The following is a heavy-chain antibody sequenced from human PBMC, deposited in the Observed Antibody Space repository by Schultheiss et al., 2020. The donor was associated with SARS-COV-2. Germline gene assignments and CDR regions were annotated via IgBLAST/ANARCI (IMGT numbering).Heavy chain of an antibody. CDR1: GFTFSSYA. J-gene: IGHJ5*02. CDR3: ARTKTYYYDSSGVNNWFDP. CDR2: IWYDGSNK. V-gene: IGHV3-33*08. D-gene: IGHD3-22*01. Sequence: GGSLRLSCAASGFTFSSYAMHWVRQAPGKGLEWVAVIWYDGSNKYYADSVKGRFTISRDNSKNTLYLQMNSLRAEDTAVYYCARTKTYYYDSSGVNNWFDPWGQGTLVTVS.